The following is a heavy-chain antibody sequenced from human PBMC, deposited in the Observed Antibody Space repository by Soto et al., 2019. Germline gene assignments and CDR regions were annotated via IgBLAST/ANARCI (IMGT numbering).Heavy chain of an antibody. Sequence: QVQLVESGGGVVQPGRSLRLSCAASGFTFSSYAMHWVRQAPGKGLAWVAVISYDGSNKYYADSVKGRFTISRDNSKNTLYLQMNSLRAEDTAVYYCASLPGPDSDYWGQGTLVTVSS. J-gene: IGHJ4*02. D-gene: IGHD2-15*01. CDR2: ISYDGSNK. CDR1: GFTFSSYA. CDR3: ASLPGPDSDY. V-gene: IGHV3-30-3*01.